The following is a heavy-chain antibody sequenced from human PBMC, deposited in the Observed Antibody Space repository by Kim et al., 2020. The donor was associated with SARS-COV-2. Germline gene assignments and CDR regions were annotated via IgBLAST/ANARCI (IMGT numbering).Heavy chain of an antibody. CDR1: GFTVSSNY. CDR3: ARDRVLRYFERAPDAFDI. CDR2: IYSGGST. D-gene: IGHD3-9*01. V-gene: IGHV3-53*01. Sequence: GGSLRLSCAASGFTVSSNYMSWVRQAPGKGLEWVSVIYSGGSTYYADSVKGRFTISRDNSKNTLYLQMNSLRAEDTAVYYCARDRVLRYFERAPDAFDIWGQGTMVTVSS. J-gene: IGHJ3*02.